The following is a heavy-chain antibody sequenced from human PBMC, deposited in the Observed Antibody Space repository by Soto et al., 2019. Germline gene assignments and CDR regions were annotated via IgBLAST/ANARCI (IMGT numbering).Heavy chain of an antibody. CDR1: GFTFSSYS. J-gene: IGHJ6*02. D-gene: IGHD1-1*01. V-gene: IGHV3-21*01. Sequence: GGSLRLSCAASGFTFSSYSMNWVRQAPGKGLEWVSSISSSSSYIYYADSVKGRFTISRDNAKNSLYLQMNSLRAEDTAVYYCARDLFRTGTTPPDIYYYYYYGMDVWGQGTTVTVSS. CDR2: ISSSSSYI. CDR3: ARDLFRTGTTPPDIYYYYYYGMDV.